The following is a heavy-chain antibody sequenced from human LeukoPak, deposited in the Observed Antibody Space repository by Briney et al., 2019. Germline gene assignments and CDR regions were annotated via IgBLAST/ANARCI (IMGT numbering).Heavy chain of an antibody. CDR1: GFTFSSYA. V-gene: IGHV3-23*01. D-gene: IGHD1-26*01. J-gene: IGHJ4*02. CDR3: ARGQGGSFYFDY. Sequence: GGSLRLSCAASGFTFSSYAMSWVRQAPGKGLEWVSAISGSGGGTYYADSVKGRFTFSRDNSKNTLYLQMNSLRAEDTAVYFCARGQGGSFYFDYWGQGTLVTVSS. CDR2: ISGSGGGT.